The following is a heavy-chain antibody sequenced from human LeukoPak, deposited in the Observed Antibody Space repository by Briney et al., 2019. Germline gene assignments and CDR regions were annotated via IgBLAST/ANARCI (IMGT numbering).Heavy chain of an antibody. CDR3: ARTVGIGYYDSSGEY. CDR2: IYYSGIT. J-gene: IGHJ4*02. V-gene: IGHV4-59*04. CDR1: GGSISSYY. D-gene: IGHD3-22*01. Sequence: SETLSLTCTVSGGSISSYYWSWIRQPPGKGLEWIGYIYYSGITCYNPSLKSRVTISVDTSKNQFSLRLSSVTAADTAVYYCARTVGIGYYDSSGEYWGQGTLVTVSS.